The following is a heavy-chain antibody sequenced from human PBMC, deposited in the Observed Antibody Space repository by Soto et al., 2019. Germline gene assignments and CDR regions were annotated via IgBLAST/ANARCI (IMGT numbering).Heavy chain of an antibody. D-gene: IGHD2-2*01. CDR2: IYYSGST. V-gene: IGHV4-31*03. Sequence: QVQLQESGPGLVKPSQTLSLTCTVSGGSISSGGYYWSWIRQHPGKGLEWIGYIYYSGSTYYNPSLKSRVTISVDTSKNQFSLKLSSVTAADTAVYYCARGKIVVVPAALHDAFDIWGQGTMVTVSS. CDR1: GGSISSGGYY. CDR3: ARGKIVVVPAALHDAFDI. J-gene: IGHJ3*02.